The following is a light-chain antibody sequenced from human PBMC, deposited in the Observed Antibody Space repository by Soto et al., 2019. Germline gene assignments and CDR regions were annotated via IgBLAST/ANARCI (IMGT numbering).Light chain of an antibody. J-gene: IGLJ1*01. CDR1: SSDVGSSNF. CDR2: EGS. V-gene: IGLV2-23*01. CDR3: CSFPGTSTLYV. Sequence: QSVLTQPASVSGSPGQSLTISCTGTSSDVGSSNFVSWYQQHPGKAPKLIIYEGSRRPSGVSGRFSGSKSGNAASLTISGLQAEDEADYYCCSFPGTSTLYVFGSGTKV.